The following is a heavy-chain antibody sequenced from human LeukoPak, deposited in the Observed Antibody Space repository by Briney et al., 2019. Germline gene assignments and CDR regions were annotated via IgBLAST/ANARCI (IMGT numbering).Heavy chain of an antibody. CDR1: GFTFSRYW. V-gene: IGHV3-7*01. Sequence: GGSLRLSCAASGFTFSRYWMSCVRQVPGKGLEWVANIKQDGSEKYYVDSVKGRFTISRDNAKNSLYLQMNSLRAEDTAGYYCARDGWSPDYWGQGTLVTVSS. J-gene: IGHJ4*02. CDR3: ARDGWSPDY. CDR2: IKQDGSEK.